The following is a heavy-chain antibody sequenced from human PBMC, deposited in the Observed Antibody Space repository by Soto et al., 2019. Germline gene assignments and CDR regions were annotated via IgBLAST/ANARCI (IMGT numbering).Heavy chain of an antibody. Sequence: GGSLRLSCAASGFTFSSYAMSWVRQAPGKGLEWVSAISGSGGSTYYADSVKGRFTISGDNSKNTLYLQMNGLRAEDTAVYYCAKAAGREGQLWFTADYWGQGTLVTVSS. CDR2: ISGSGGST. J-gene: IGHJ4*02. D-gene: IGHD5-18*01. CDR3: AKAAGREGQLWFTADY. CDR1: GFTFSSYA. V-gene: IGHV3-23*01.